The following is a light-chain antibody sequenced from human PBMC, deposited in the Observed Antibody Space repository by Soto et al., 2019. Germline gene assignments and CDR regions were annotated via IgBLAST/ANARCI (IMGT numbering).Light chain of an antibody. J-gene: IGKJ1*01. CDR2: GVS. CDR1: QSVGDTF. Sequence: EIVLTQSPGTLSLSPGEKATLSCRASQSVGDTFLSWYQQKPGLAPRLLIYGVSNRATGIPDRFSGSGSGTDFILTIRRLEPEDFALYYCGQFVSSPPRTFGQGTKVDI. CDR3: GQFVSSPPRT. V-gene: IGKV3-20*01.